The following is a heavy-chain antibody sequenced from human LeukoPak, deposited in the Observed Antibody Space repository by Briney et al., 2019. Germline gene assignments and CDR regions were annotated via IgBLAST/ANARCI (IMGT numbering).Heavy chain of an antibody. J-gene: IGHJ4*02. D-gene: IGHD3-22*01. CDR3: TTVQSYYYDSSGYYIIDY. CDR1: GFTFSSDA. CDR2: ISFSGRST. Sequence: GGSLRLSCAAPGFTFSSDAMSWVRQAPGKGLQWVSTISFSGRSTYYADSVKGRFTISRDNSKNTLYLQMNSLRAVDTAVYYCTTVQSYYYDSSGYYIIDYWGQGTLVTVSS. V-gene: IGHV3-23*01.